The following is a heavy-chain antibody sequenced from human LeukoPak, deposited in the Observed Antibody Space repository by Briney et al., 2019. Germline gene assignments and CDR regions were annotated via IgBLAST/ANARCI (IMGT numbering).Heavy chain of an antibody. D-gene: IGHD5-24*01. Sequence: GESLKISCKGSGYSFTSYWIGWVRQMPGKGLEWMGIIYPGDSDTRYSPSFQGQVTISADKSISTAYLQWSSLKASDTAMYYCAGHRRRWLQYLVELPDYWGQGTLVTVSS. CDR2: IYPGDSDT. V-gene: IGHV5-51*01. CDR1: GYSFTSYW. J-gene: IGHJ4*02. CDR3: AGHRRRWLQYLVELPDY.